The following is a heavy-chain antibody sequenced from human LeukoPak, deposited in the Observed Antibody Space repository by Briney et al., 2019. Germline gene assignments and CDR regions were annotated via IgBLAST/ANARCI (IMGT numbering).Heavy chain of an antibody. CDR2: ISYDGSNK. CDR1: GFTFSSYG. J-gene: IGHJ4*02. CDR3: AKGTSSMAVDY. D-gene: IGHD2-8*01. V-gene: IGHV3-30*18. Sequence: GRSLGLSCAASGFTFSSYGMHWVRQAPDKGLEWVAVISYDGSNKYYADSVKGRFTISRDNSKNTLYLQMNSLRAEDTAVYYCAKGTSSMAVDYWGQGTLVTVSS.